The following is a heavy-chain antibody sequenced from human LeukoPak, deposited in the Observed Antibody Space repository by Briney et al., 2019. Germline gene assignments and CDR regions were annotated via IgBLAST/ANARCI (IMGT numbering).Heavy chain of an antibody. CDR1: GFTFSSYS. Sequence: GGSVTLLCSASGFTFSSYSMHSVRKASRKGLQYLSAISRNGGGKTYTDSVKCRLIIYRDKAKNALYPQLSSLRTEDTAVYYCVKDLGAQSSLSYGSGGLSHWGPGTLVTVSS. D-gene: IGHD3-16*01. CDR2: ISRNGGGK. V-gene: IGHV3-64D*09. CDR3: VKDLGAQSSLSYGSGGLSH. J-gene: IGHJ4*02.